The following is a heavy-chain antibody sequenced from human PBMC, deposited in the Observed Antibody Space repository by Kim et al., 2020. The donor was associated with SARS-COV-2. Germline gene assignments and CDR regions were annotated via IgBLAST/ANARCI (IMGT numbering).Heavy chain of an antibody. CDR1: GYTFTSYY. V-gene: IGHV1-46*01. J-gene: IGHJ6*02. CDR2: INPSGGST. CDR3: ARDQLYCSSTSCYMDGMDV. D-gene: IGHD2-2*02. Sequence: ASVKVSCKASGYTFTSYYMHWVRQAPGQGLEWMGIINPSGGSTSYAQKFQGRVTMTRDTSTSTVYMELSSLRSEDTAVYYCARDQLYCSSTSCYMDGMDVWGQGTTVTVSS.